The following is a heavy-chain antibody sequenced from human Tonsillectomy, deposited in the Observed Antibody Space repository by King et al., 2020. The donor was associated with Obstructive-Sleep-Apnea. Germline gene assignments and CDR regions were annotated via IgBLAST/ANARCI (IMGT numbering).Heavy chain of an antibody. V-gene: IGHV4-30-4*01. Sequence: QLQESGPGLVKPSQTLSLTCTVSGGSISSGDYYWSWIRQPPGKGLEWIGYIYYSGSTSYNPSLKSRLTISADTSKNQFSLKLSSVTAADTAVYYCARSDYFVTCGYLVWGPGTLVTVSS. CDR1: GGSISSGDYY. CDR2: IYYSGST. D-gene: IGHD3-22*01. CDR3: ARSDYFVTCGYLV. J-gene: IGHJ1*01.